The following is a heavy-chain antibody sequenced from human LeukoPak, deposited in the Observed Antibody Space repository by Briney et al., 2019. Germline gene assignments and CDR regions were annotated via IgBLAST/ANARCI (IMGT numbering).Heavy chain of an antibody. CDR3: ARDRSYYDSSGYGHYFDY. D-gene: IGHD3-22*01. V-gene: IGHV3-53*01. J-gene: IGHJ4*02. CDR2: IYSGGST. CDR1: GFTVSSNY. Sequence: GGSLRLSCAASGFTVSSNYMSWVRQAPGKGLVWVSVIYSGGSTYYADSVKGRFTISRDNSKNTLYLQMNSLRAEDTAVYYCARDRSYYDSSGYGHYFDYWGQGTLVTVSS.